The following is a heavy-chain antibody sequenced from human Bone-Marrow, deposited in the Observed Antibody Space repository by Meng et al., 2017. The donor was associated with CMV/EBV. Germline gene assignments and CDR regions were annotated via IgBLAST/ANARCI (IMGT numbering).Heavy chain of an antibody. CDR1: GGSISSSSYY. D-gene: IGHD2-15*01. V-gene: IGHV4-39*07. Sequence: SETLSLTCTVSGGSISSSSYYWGWIRQPPGKGLEWIGSIHYSGSTYYNPSLKSRVTISVDMSKNQFSLKLTSVTAADKAVYYCAREPNCSGGSFYSHSFDPWGQGTLVTVSS. CDR2: IHYSGST. J-gene: IGHJ5*02. CDR3: AREPNCSGGSFYSHSFDP.